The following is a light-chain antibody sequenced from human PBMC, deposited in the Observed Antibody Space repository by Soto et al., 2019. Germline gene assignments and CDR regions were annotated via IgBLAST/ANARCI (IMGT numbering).Light chain of an antibody. CDR3: QQYGSSPPYN. V-gene: IGKV3-20*01. CDR2: GAS. J-gene: IGKJ2*01. Sequence: EIVLTQSPGTLSLSPGERATLSCRASQSVSSSYLAWYQQKPGQAPRLLIYGASSRATGIPDRFSGSGSGTDVTLTISRLEPEDFAVYYCQQYGSSPPYNFGHRTKLESK. CDR1: QSVSSSY.